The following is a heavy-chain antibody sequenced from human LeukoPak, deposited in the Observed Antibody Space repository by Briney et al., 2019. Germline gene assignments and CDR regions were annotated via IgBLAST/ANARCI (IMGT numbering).Heavy chain of an antibody. Sequence: SETLSLTRTVSGGSISSYYWSWIRQPPGKGLEWIGYIYYSGSTNYNPSLKSRVTISVDTSKNQFSLKLSSVTAADTAVYYCARLALRYYDSSGYYYEKGYNWFDPWGQGTLVTVSS. CDR2: IYYSGST. CDR1: GGSISSYY. V-gene: IGHV4-59*08. D-gene: IGHD3-22*01. CDR3: ARLALRYYDSSGYYYEKGYNWFDP. J-gene: IGHJ5*02.